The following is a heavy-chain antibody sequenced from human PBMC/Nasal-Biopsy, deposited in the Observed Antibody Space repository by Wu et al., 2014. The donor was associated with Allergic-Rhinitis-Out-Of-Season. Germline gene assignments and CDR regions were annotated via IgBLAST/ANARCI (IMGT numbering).Heavy chain of an antibody. CDR1: GFTFSDYY. D-gene: IGHD1-1*01. J-gene: IGHJ4*02. Sequence: LRLSCAASGFTFSDYYMNWIRQAPGKGPEWVSYISKSGDRTYYAVSVKGRFTISRDNAKNSLYLQMNSLRAEDTAVYYCAKDGTAGSTLDIWGKGTLVTVSS. CDR3: AKDGTAGSTLDI. V-gene: IGHV3-11*04. CDR2: ISKSGDRT.